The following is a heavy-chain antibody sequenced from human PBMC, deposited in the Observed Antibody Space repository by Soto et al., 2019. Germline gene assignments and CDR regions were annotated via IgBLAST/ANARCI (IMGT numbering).Heavy chain of an antibody. J-gene: IGHJ4*02. Sequence: SETLSLTCTVTGDSINDRSYYWGCIRQPPGKGLEWIWSIYYSGSTYNNPSLKSRVSMSVYTSKNQFSLKLRSVTAADKALYYCARQRTSVVTKAYFDSWAQGSLVTVYS. CDR2: IYYSGST. CDR3: ARQRTSVVTKAYFDS. V-gene: IGHV4-39*01. D-gene: IGHD2-21*02. CDR1: GDSINDRSYY.